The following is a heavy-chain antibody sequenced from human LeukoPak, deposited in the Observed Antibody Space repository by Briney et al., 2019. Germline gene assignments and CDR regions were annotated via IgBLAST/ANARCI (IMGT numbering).Heavy chain of an antibody. CDR2: IYSGGDT. V-gene: IGHV3-66*01. D-gene: IGHD4/OR15-4a*01. Sequence: GVSLRLSCAASGFTVSNNYMNWVRQAPGKGLEWVSLIYSGGDTHYADPVKGRFTISRDSSKNTLYLQMNSLRAEDTAVYYCARDPPAVRTNTYAWGQGTLVTVSS. CDR1: GFTVSNNY. J-gene: IGHJ5*02. CDR3: ARDPPAVRTNTYA.